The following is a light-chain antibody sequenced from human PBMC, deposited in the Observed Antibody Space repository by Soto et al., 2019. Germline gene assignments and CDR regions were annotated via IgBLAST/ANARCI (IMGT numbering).Light chain of an antibody. Sequence: DIVLTQSPGTLSLSPGERATLSCRASQSVSSNLAWYQQKPGQAPRLLIYGVSSRATGIPDRFSGSGSGTDFTLTIRRLGPEDSAVYYCQQYSSSPFTFGPGTKVDIK. J-gene: IGKJ3*01. CDR1: QSVSSN. V-gene: IGKV3-20*01. CDR2: GVS. CDR3: QQYSSSPFT.